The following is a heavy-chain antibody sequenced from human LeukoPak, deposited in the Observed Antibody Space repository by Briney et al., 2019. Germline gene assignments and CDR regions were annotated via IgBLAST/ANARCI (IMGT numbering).Heavy chain of an antibody. CDR3: ARDEIEELLTGWGGMDV. D-gene: IGHD3-10*01. Sequence: GASVKVSCKASGYTFTTYAMHWVRQAPGQRLEWMGWINGGNGNTKYSQKFQGSVTISRDTSASTAYMELSSLRSEDTAVYYCARDEIEELLTGWGGMDVWGQGTTVTVSS. V-gene: IGHV1-3*01. J-gene: IGHJ6*02. CDR2: INGGNGNT. CDR1: GYTFTTYA.